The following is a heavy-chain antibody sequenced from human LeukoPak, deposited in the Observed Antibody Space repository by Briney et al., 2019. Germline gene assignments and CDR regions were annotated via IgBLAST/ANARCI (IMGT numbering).Heavy chain of an antibody. CDR3: ARAGGVSSWYHAFDI. CDR1: GGTFSSYA. V-gene: IGHV1-69*05. Sequence: ASVKVSCKASGGTFSSYAISWVRQAPGQGLEWMGGIIPIFGTANYAQKFQGRVTITTDESTSTAYMELSSLRSEDTAVYYCARAGGVSSWYHAFDIWGQGTMVTVSS. D-gene: IGHD6-13*01. J-gene: IGHJ3*02. CDR2: IIPIFGTA.